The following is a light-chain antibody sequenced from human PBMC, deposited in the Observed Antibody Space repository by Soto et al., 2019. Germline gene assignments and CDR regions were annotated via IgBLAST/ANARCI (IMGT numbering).Light chain of an antibody. J-gene: IGLJ1*01. CDR1: SSNIGAGYD. CDR2: GNN. Sequence: QSVLTQPPSVSGAPGQRVTISCTGSSSNIGAGYDVHWYQQLPGTAPKLPIYGNNNRPSGVPDRFSGSKSGTSASLAITGLQAEDEADYYCQSYDSSRNNYVFGTGTKLTVL. V-gene: IGLV1-40*01. CDR3: QSYDSSRNNYV.